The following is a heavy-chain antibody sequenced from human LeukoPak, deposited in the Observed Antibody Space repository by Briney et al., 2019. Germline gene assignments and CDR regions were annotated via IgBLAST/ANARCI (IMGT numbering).Heavy chain of an antibody. CDR3: ARDRAYYDPHGAFDI. Sequence: GGSLRLSCAASGFTFSDYYMSWIRPAPGKGLEWVSYISSSGSTIYYADSVKGRFTISRDNAKNSLYLQMNSLRAEDTAVYYCARDRAYYDPHGAFDIWGQGTMVTVSS. V-gene: IGHV3-11*01. CDR1: GFTFSDYY. CDR2: ISSSGSTI. D-gene: IGHD2/OR15-2a*01. J-gene: IGHJ3*02.